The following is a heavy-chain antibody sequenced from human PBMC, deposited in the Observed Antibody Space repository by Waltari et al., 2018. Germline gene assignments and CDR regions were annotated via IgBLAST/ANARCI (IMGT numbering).Heavy chain of an antibody. Sequence: EVQLVESGGGLVTPGGSLRLSCAASGFTFSSYSMNGVLQAPGKGLEWVSSISSSSSYIYYADSVKGRFTISRDNAKNSLYLQMNSLRAEDTAVYYCATVVIGVDAFDIWGQGTMVTVSS. CDR3: ATVVIGVDAFDI. CDR1: GFTFSSYS. CDR2: ISSSSSYI. V-gene: IGHV3-21*01. J-gene: IGHJ3*02. D-gene: IGHD2-15*01.